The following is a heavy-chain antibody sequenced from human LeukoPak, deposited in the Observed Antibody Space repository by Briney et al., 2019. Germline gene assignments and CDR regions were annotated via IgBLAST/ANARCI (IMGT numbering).Heavy chain of an antibody. Sequence: ASVKVSCKASGYTFTSYYMHWVRQAPGQGLEWMGIINPSGGSTSYTQKFQGRVTMTRDTSTSTVYMELSSLRSEDTAVYYCARGLNYYDSSGYKDYYYYYGMDVWGQGTTVTVSS. D-gene: IGHD3-22*01. CDR2: INPSGGST. J-gene: IGHJ6*02. CDR1: GYTFTSYY. V-gene: IGHV1-46*01. CDR3: ARGLNYYDSSGYKDYYYYYGMDV.